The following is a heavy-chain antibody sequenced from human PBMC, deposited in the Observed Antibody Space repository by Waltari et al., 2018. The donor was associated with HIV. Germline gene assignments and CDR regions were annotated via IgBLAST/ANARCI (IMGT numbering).Heavy chain of an antibody. CDR1: GYTFTSYY. CDR2: INPSGGRT. V-gene: IGHV1-46*01. Sequence: QVHLVQSGAEVKKPGASVKVSRKASGYTFTSYYMHWVRQAPGQGLEWMGIINPSGGRTSDAKKVQGRVTMTRDTSTRPVYMELRSLRSEDTAVYYCARGYCGGDCYPYYWDQGTLVTVSS. CDR3: ARGYCGGDCYPYY. J-gene: IGHJ4*02. D-gene: IGHD2-21*02.